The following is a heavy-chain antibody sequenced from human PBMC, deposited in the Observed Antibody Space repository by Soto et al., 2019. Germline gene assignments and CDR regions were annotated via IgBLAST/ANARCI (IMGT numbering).Heavy chain of an antibody. J-gene: IGHJ6*02. CDR2: IVVGSGNT. V-gene: IGHV1-58*01. Sequence: SVKVSCKASGFTFSSSAVQWVRQARGQRLEWIGKIVVGSGNTNYAQKFQERVTITRDMSTSTAYMELSSLRSEDTAVYYCARDHDGTGTTYGMDVWGQGTTVTVSS. D-gene: IGHD1-7*01. CDR3: ARDHDGTGTTYGMDV. CDR1: GFTFSSSA.